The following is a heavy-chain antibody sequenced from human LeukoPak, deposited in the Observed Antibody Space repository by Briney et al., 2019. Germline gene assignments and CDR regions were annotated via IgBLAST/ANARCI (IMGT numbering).Heavy chain of an antibody. V-gene: IGHV4-59*01. J-gene: IGHJ4*02. CDR3: AREVSTLAVAGPFFDY. Sequence: SETLSLTCTVSGGSISSYYWSWIRQPPGKGLEWIGYIYYSGSTNYNPSLKSRVTISVDTSKNQFSLKLSSVTAADTAVYCCAREVSTLAVAGPFFDYWGQGTLVTVSS. D-gene: IGHD6-19*01. CDR2: IYYSGST. CDR1: GGSISSYY.